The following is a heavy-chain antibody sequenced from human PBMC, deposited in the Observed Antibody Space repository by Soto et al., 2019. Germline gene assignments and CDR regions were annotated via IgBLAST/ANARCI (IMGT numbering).Heavy chain of an antibody. CDR2: IYYSGST. CDR3: ARSSPVVTAP. J-gene: IGHJ5*02. CDR1: GGSISSGGYY. Sequence: QVQLQESGPGLVKPSQTLSLTCTVSGGSISSGGYYWSWIRQHPGKGLEWIGYIYYSGSTYYNPSLNSRITISVDTSKNPFSLKLSSVTAADTAVYYCARSSPVVTAPWGQGTLVTVAS. V-gene: IGHV4-31*03. D-gene: IGHD2-21*02.